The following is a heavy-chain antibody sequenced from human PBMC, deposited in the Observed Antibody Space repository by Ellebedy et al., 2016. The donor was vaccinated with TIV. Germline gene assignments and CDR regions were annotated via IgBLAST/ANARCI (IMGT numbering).Heavy chain of an antibody. CDR3: ARDSLYYGDYGQYYFDY. Sequence: GESLKISCAASGFAFSSYGMHWVRQAPGKGLEWVAVISYDGSNRDYADSVKGRFTISRDNSKNTLNLQMNSSRDEDTAVYFCARDSLYYGDYGQYYFDYWGQGTLVTVSS. D-gene: IGHD4-17*01. J-gene: IGHJ4*02. V-gene: IGHV3-30*03. CDR1: GFAFSSYG. CDR2: ISYDGSNR.